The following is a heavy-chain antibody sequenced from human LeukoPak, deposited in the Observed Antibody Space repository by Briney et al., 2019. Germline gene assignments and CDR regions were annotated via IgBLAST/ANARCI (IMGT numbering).Heavy chain of an antibody. CDR3: ARLFGDAVAGRVSVWYFDL. CDR2: IIPIFGTA. V-gene: IGHV1-69*01. J-gene: IGHJ2*01. D-gene: IGHD6-19*01. CDR1: GGTFSSYA. Sequence: SVKVSCKAPGGTFSSYAISWVRQAPGQGLEWMGGIIPIFGTANYAQKFQGRVTITADESTSTAYMELSSLRSEDTAVYYCARLFGDAVAGRVSVWYFDLWGRGTLVTVSS.